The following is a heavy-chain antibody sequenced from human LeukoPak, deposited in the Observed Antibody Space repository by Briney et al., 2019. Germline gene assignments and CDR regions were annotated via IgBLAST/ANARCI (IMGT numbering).Heavy chain of an antibody. V-gene: IGHV4-38-2*02. D-gene: IGHD1-26*01. CDR2: NYHSGST. CDR1: GYSISSGYY. J-gene: IGHJ5*02. Sequence: PSETLSLTCTVSGYSISSGYYWGWFRQPPGKGLEWWGSNYHSGSTYYNPSLKSRVTISVDTSKNQFSLKLRSVTAADTAVYYCARERVGAALNWFDPWRQGTLVT. CDR3: ARERVGAALNWFDP.